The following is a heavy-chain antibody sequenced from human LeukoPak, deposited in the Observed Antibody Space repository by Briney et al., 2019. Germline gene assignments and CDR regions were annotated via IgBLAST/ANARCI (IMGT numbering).Heavy chain of an antibody. CDR1: GGSISSYY. Sequence: SETLSLTCTVAGGSISSYYCSWIRQPPGKGLEWIGYIYYSGSTNYNPSLKSRVTISVDTSKNQFSLKLSSLTAADTAVYYCARGAYTSSGSAFDIWGQATMVTVSS. D-gene: IGHD3-22*01. CDR3: ARGAYTSSGSAFDI. J-gene: IGHJ3*02. V-gene: IGHV4-59*01. CDR2: IYYSGST.